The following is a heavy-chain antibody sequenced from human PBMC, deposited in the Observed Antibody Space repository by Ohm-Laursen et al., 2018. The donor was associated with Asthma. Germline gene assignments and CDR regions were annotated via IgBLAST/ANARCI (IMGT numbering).Heavy chain of an antibody. CDR3: ARGSFDEYGDYPCDS. D-gene: IGHD4-17*01. CDR1: GASFSTYY. Sequence: GTLSLTCTLSGASFSTYYWGWIRQPPGKGLEWIGYIYSTGSTNYNPSLESRVTISIDTSTNQFSLKLSSVTAADTAVYYCARGSFDEYGDYPCDSWGQGTLVTVSS. CDR2: IYSTGST. V-gene: IGHV4-59*01. J-gene: IGHJ4*02.